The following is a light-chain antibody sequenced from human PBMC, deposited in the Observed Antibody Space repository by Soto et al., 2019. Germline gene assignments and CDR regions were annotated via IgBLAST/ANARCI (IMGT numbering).Light chain of an antibody. CDR2: GNG. Sequence: QSVLTQPPSVSGAPGQRVTISCTGSSFNIGAGHDVHWYQHLPGTAPKLLIYGNGNRPSGIPDRFSGSKSGTSASLAITGLQAGDEADYYCQSYDTSLSGSEVFGTGTKVTVL. J-gene: IGLJ1*01. V-gene: IGLV1-40*01. CDR3: QSYDTSLSGSEV. CDR1: SFNIGAGHD.